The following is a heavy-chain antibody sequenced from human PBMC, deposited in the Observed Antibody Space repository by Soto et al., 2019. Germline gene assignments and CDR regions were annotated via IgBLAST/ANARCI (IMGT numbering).Heavy chain of an antibody. CDR2: IYYSGST. CDR1: GGSISSGGHY. D-gene: IGHD3-3*01. Sequence: SETLSLTCTVSGGSISSGGHYWSWIRQHPGKGLEWIGYIYYSGSTYYNPSLKSRVTISVDTSKNQFSLKLSSVTAADTAVYYCARDFWSGYPRYYYYGMDVWGQGTTVTVS. CDR3: ARDFWSGYPRYYYYGMDV. V-gene: IGHV4-31*03. J-gene: IGHJ6*02.